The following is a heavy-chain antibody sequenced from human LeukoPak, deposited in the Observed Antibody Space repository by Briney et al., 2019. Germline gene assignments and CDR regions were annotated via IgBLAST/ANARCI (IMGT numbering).Heavy chain of an antibody. CDR2: ISSNGGST. D-gene: IGHD6-19*01. J-gene: IGHJ4*02. Sequence: GGSLRLSCSASGFTFSSYAMHWVRQAPGKGLEYVSAISSNGGSTYYADSVKGRFTISRDNSKNTLYLQMSSLRAEDTAVYYCAKGSSVAGNLLDFDYWGQGTLVTVSS. V-gene: IGHV3-64D*06. CDR1: GFTFSSYA. CDR3: AKGSSVAGNLLDFDY.